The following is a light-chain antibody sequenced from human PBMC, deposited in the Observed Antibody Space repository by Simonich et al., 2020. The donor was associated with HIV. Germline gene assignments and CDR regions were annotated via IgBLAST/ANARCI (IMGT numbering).Light chain of an antibody. Sequence: EIVLTQSPATLSLSPGERATLSCRASQSVSSYLAWYQQKPGQPPRLLIYAASNRATGIPASFSGSGSGTDFTLTISSLEPEDFAVYYCQQRSNWPITFGQGTRLEIK. CDR1: QSVSSY. V-gene: IGKV3-11*01. CDR2: AAS. J-gene: IGKJ5*01. CDR3: QQRSNWPIT.